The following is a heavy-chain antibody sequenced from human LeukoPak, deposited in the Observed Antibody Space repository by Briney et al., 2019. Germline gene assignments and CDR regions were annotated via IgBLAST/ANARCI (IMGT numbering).Heavy chain of an antibody. D-gene: IGHD3-9*01. V-gene: IGHV3-21*01. J-gene: IGHJ4*02. CDR1: GFTFSSYS. CDR3: ARDAAQLRYFDWLLYGSYFDY. CDR2: ISSSSSYI. Sequence: GGSLRLSCAASGFTFSSYSMNWVRQAPGKGLEWVSSISSSSSYIYYADSVKGRFTISRDNAKNSPYLQMNSLRAEDTAVYYCARDAAQLRYFDWLLYGSYFDYWGQGTLVTVSS.